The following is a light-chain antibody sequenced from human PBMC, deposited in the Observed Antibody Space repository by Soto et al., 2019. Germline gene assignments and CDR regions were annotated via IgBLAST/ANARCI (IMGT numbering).Light chain of an antibody. CDR3: AAWDDSLNGFYV. Sequence: QSVLTQPPSASGTPGQRVTISCSGGSSNIGTNSVNWYQQLPGRAPKLLIYNNDLRPPGVPDRFSGSKSGTSASLAISGLQSEDEADYYCAAWDDSLNGFYVFGTGTKLTVL. V-gene: IGLV1-44*01. J-gene: IGLJ1*01. CDR1: SSNIGTNS. CDR2: NND.